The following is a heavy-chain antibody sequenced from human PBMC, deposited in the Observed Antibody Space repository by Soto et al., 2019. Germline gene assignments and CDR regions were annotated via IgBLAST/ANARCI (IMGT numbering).Heavy chain of an antibody. V-gene: IGHV6-1*01. D-gene: IGHD6-19*01. CDR3: ARGEWYASGWQELDY. CDR2: TYYRSKWYN. J-gene: IGHJ4*02. Sequence: PSQTLSLTCAISGDSVSSNSATWNWIRQSPSRGLEWLGRTYYRSKWYNNYAVSVKSRITINPDTSKNQFSLQLNSVTPEDTAVYYCARGEWYASGWQELDYWSQGTLVTVSS. CDR1: GDSVSSNSAT.